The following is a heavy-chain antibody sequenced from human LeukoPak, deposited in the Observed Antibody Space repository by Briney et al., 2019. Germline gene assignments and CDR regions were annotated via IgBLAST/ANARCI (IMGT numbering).Heavy chain of an antibody. D-gene: IGHD2-21*02. J-gene: IGHJ4*02. Sequence: PGGSLRLSCAASGFTFSTYNMNWVRQAPGKGLEWVANIKQDGSEKYYVDSVKGRFTISRDNAKNSLYLQMNSLRAADTAVYYCTRDLHCGGDCYSFDYWGQGTLVTVSS. CDR1: GFTFSTYN. V-gene: IGHV3-7*03. CDR3: TRDLHCGGDCYSFDY. CDR2: IKQDGSEK.